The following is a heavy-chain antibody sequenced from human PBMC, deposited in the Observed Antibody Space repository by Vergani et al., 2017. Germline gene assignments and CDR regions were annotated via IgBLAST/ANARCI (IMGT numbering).Heavy chain of an antibody. J-gene: IGHJ4*02. CDR1: GFTFSTYA. V-gene: IGHV3-23*01. CDR2: ISGSGGST. D-gene: IGHD3-10*01. CDR3: AKNRGYYGSGSYALSIDY. Sequence: EVQLLESGGGLVQPGGSLRLSCAASGFTFSTYAMTWVRQAPGKGLEWVSGISGSGGSTYYADSVKGRFTISRDKSKTTLYLQMNNLRAEDTALYYCAKNRGYYGSGSYALSIDYWGQGTLVTVSS.